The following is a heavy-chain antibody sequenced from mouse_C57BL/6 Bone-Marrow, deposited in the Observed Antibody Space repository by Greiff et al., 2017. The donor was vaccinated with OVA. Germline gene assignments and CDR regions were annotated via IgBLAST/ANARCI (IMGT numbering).Heavy chain of an antibody. V-gene: IGHV1-18*01. CDR1: GYTFTDYN. D-gene: IGHD3-2*02. CDR2: INPNNGGT. Sequence: EVQLQQSGPELVKPGASVKIPCKASGYTFTDYNMDWVKQSHGKSLEWIGDINPNNGGTIYNQKFKGKASLTVDKSSSTPYLELRSLTSADTAGYYCARKPSCYVEAWFAYWGRGTRVTVSA. J-gene: IGHJ3*01. CDR3: ARKPSCYVEAWFAY.